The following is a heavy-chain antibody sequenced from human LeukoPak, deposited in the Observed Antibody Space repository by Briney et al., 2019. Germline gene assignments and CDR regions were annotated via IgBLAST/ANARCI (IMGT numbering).Heavy chain of an antibody. CDR1: GFTFSSYS. CDR2: ISSSSSYI. V-gene: IGHV3-21*01. Sequence: GGSLRLSCAASGFTFSSYSMNWVRQAPGKGLEWVSSISSSSSYIYYADSVKGRFTISRDNAKNSLYLQMNSLRAEDTAVYYCAKAVAGRSGRDYWSQGTLVTVSS. D-gene: IGHD6-19*01. J-gene: IGHJ4*02. CDR3: AKAVAGRSGRDY.